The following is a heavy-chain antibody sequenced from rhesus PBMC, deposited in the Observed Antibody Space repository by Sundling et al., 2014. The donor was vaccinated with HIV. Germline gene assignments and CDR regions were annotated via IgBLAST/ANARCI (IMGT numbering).Heavy chain of an antibody. J-gene: IGHJ4*01. CDR2: ISPYNDNK. CDR1: GYSFTNYY. CDR3: TRAPHWSAPFDY. V-gene: IGHV1-180*01. Sequence: QVQLVQSGAEIKQPGASVKLSCKASGYSFTNYYIHWVRQAPGQGLEWIGLISPYNDNKIYAQNFQGRVTITTDTSTTTGYMELSSLRSDDTAVYYCTRAPHWSAPFDYWGQGVLVTVSS. D-gene: IGHD3-22*01.